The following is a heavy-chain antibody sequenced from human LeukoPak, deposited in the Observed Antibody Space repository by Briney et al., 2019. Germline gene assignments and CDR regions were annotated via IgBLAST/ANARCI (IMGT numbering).Heavy chain of an antibody. Sequence: PETLSLTCTVSGGSFTTSNYYWGSICQPPGTGLKWVVSIFSTGSAYYSPSLKSRVSILRDTSKNQFSLKLNSVTAADSAVYYWPRRYSGNGHNYFDYWGQGTLGTVSS. D-gene: IGHD1-26*01. J-gene: IGHJ4*02. CDR1: GGSFTTSNYY. V-gene: IGHV4-39*01. CDR3: PRRYSGNGHNYFDY. CDR2: IFSTGSA.